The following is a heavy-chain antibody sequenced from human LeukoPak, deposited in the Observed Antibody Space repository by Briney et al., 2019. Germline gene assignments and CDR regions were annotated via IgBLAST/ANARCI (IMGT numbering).Heavy chain of an antibody. CDR3: ARSSSIAARYFDY. CDR1: GFTVSSNY. J-gene: IGHJ4*02. V-gene: IGHV3-66*02. D-gene: IGHD6-6*01. CDR2: IYSGGST. Sequence: GGSLRLSCAASGFTVSSNYMSWDRQAPGKGLEWVSVIYSGGSTYYADSVKGRFTISRDNSKNTLYLQMNSLRAEDTAVYYCARSSSIAARYFDYWGQGTLVTVSS.